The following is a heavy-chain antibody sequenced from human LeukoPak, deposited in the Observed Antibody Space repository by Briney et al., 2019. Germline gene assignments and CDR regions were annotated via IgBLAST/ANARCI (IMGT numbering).Heavy chain of an antibody. D-gene: IGHD2-21*02. CDR2: INPKTNGT. J-gene: IGHJ4*02. Sequence: ASVTVSCKASGYTFTSYYMHWVQQAPGQGLEWMGWINPKTNGTNFALKFLGRVTMTRDTSISTAYMELTSLRSDDTALYYCARSKRRGDLLDYWGQGILVTVSS. V-gene: IGHV1-2*02. CDR3: ARSKRRGDLLDY. CDR1: GYTFTSYY.